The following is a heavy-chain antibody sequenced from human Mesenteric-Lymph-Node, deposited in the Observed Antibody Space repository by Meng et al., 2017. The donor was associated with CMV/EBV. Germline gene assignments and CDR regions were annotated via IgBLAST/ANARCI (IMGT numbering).Heavy chain of an antibody. CDR1: GYTFSSHW. J-gene: IGHJ4*02. V-gene: IGHV1-2*02. Sequence: ASVTVSCKASGYTFSSHWMHWVRQAPGQRLEWMGWIDPNRGDTEYAQKFQGRVTMTRDTSISTVYMELRDLRSDDAAIYYCARGVDYWGQGTLVTVSS. CDR2: IDPNRGDT. CDR3: ARGVDY.